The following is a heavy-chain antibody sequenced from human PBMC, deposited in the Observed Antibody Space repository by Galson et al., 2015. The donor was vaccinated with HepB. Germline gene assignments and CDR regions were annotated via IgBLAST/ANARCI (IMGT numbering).Heavy chain of an antibody. CDR1: GFTLSRYW. CDR3: TSARGYCSGGSCYFDH. V-gene: IGHV3-74*01. Sequence: SLRLSCAVSGFTLSRYWMHWVRQAPGKGLVWVSRINSDGRITSYADSVRGRFTISRDNVKNTLYLQMNSLRGEDTAIYYCTSARGYCSGGSCYFDHWGQGALVTVSS. J-gene: IGHJ4*02. CDR2: INSDGRIT. D-gene: IGHD2-15*01.